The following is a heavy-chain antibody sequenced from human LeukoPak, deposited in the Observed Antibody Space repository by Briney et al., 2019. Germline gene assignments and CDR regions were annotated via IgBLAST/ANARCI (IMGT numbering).Heavy chain of an antibody. V-gene: IGHV3-53*04. J-gene: IGHJ4*02. CDR1: GFTVSSNY. D-gene: IGHD3-22*01. CDR3: ARDFADSSGYYHFDY. CDR2: IYSGGST. Sequence: GGSLRLSCAASGFTVSSNYMSWVRQAPGKGLEWVSVIYSGGSTCYADSVKGRFTISKHNSKNTLYLQMNSLRAEDTAVYYCARDFADSSGYYHFDYWGQGTLVTVSS.